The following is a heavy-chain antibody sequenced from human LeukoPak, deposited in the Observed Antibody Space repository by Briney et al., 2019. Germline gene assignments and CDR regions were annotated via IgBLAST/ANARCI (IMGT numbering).Heavy chain of an antibody. J-gene: IGHJ4*01. CDR2: VNPYNGGA. D-gene: IGHD3-16*01. V-gene: IGHV1-2*02. CDR3: ARDALWGLFDY. CDR1: GYTFTGNY. Sequence: ASVKVSCKASGYTFTGNYIQWVRQAPGQELEWMGWVNPYNGGAYYAQNFQGRVTMASDTSITTAYMELSRLTSDDTAVYYCARDALWGLFDYWGHGTLVTVSS.